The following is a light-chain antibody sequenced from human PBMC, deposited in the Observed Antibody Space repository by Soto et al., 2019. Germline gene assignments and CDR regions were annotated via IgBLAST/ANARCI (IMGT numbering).Light chain of an antibody. Sequence: EFVLTQSPGTLSLSPGERATLSCRASQSVSSYLAWYQQKPGQAPRLLMFGASSRATGVPDRFSGSGSGTDFTLSITRLQPEDCAVYYCQQYGSSPWTSGQGTKVDTK. V-gene: IGKV3-20*01. CDR2: GAS. CDR3: QQYGSSPWT. J-gene: IGKJ1*01. CDR1: QSVSSY.